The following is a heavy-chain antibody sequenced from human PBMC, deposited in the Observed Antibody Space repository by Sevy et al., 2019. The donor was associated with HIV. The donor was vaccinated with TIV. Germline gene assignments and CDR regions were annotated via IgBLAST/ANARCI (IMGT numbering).Heavy chain of an antibody. D-gene: IGHD6-19*01. Sequence: SETLSLTCTVSGGSISTYYWSWIRQPPGKGLEWIGHIYYSGNTNYNPSLKSRVTISLDTSKNQFSLNLNSVTAADPAAYYCARAPAGGWAVWGQGTLVTVSS. CDR3: ARAPAGGWAV. CDR2: IYYSGNT. J-gene: IGHJ4*02. CDR1: GGSISTYY. V-gene: IGHV4-59*01.